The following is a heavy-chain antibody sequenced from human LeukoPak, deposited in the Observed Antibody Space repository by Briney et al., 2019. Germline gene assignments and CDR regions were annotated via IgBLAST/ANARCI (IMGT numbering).Heavy chain of an antibody. J-gene: IGHJ4*02. CDR3: ARDRGDYYYDSSGEFDY. CDR1: GYTFTGYY. V-gene: IGHV1-2*02. Sequence: GASVKVSCKASGYTFTGYYMHWVRQAPGQGLEWMGWINPNSGGTNYAQKFQGRVTMTRDTSISTAYMELSRLRSDDTAVYYCARDRGDYYYDSSGEFDYWSQGTLVTVSS. CDR2: INPNSGGT. D-gene: IGHD3-22*01.